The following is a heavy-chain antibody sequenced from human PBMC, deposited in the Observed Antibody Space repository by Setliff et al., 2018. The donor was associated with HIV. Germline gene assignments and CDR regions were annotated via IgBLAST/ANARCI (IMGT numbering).Heavy chain of an antibody. Sequence: SETLSLTCTVSGGYVSSPNYYWTWIRQRPGKGLEWIGDIYGGGSTHYNPSLRGRVNISMDMSKNQFSLELNSVTAADTAMFYCATGRLAAGGAFDMWAQGTKVTVSS. V-gene: IGHV4-31*03. CDR2: IYGGGST. J-gene: IGHJ3*02. CDR1: GGYVSSPNYY. CDR3: ATGRLAAGGAFDM. D-gene: IGHD6-13*01.